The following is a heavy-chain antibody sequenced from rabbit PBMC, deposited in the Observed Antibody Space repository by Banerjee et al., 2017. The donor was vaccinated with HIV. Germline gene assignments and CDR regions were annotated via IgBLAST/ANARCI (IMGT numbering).Heavy chain of an antibody. D-gene: IGHD1-1*01. V-gene: IGHV1S47*01. CDR1: GFDFSSHG. Sequence: EEAGGGLVQSGGSLILSCKGSGFDFSSHGVSWVRQAPGKGLEWTGYIVPVFGSTYYATWVNGRFTIANNNAQNTVDLQMNSLTAADTATYFCVRFASLNDLWGPGTLVTVS. CDR3: VRFASLNDL. J-gene: IGHJ4*01. CDR2: IVPVFGST.